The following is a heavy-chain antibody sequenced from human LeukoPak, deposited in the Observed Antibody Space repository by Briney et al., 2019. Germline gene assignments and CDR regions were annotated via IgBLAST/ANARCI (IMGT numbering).Heavy chain of an antibody. Sequence: ASVKVSCKASGYTFTGYYMHSVRHAPGQGLEWMGWINPNSGGTNYAQKFQGRVTMTRHTSISTAYMELSRLRSDDTAVYYCAREYYGDPADYWGQGTLVTISS. D-gene: IGHD4-17*01. CDR3: AREYYGDPADY. J-gene: IGHJ4*02. CDR2: INPNSGGT. CDR1: GYTFTGYY. V-gene: IGHV1-2*02.